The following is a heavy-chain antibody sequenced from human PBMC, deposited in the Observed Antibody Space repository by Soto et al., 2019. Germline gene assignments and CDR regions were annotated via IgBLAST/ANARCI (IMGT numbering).Heavy chain of an antibody. CDR1: GFTFSSYG. V-gene: IGHV3-30*18. CDR3: AKDLPEAIVGPGGFDY. CDR2: ISYDGSNK. Sequence: GGSLRLSCAASGFTFSSYGMHWVRQAPGKGLEWVAVISYDGSNKYYADSVKGRFTISRGNSKNTLYLQMNSLRAEDTAVYYCAKDLPEAIVGPGGFDYWGQGTLVTVSS. J-gene: IGHJ4*02. D-gene: IGHD1-26*01.